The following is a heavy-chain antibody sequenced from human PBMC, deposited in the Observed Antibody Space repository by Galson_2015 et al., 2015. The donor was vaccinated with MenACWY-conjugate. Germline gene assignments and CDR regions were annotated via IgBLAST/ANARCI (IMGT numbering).Heavy chain of an antibody. CDR1: GYSFTNYW. CDR3: ARRWCVGGSCHSPAFDI. CDR2: IYPGDSDT. D-gene: IGHD2-15*01. V-gene: IGHV5-51*01. Sequence: QSGAEVKKPGESLKISCKGSGYSFTNYWIAWVRQMPGKGLEWMGIIYPGDSDTRYSPSFQGQVTMTADKSINTAYLQWSSLKASDAAMYDGARRWCVGGSCHSPAFDIWGQGTMVTVSS. J-gene: IGHJ3*02.